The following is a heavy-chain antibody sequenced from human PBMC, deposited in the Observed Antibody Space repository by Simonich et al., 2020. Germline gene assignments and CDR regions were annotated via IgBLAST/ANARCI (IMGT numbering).Heavy chain of an antibody. J-gene: IGHJ6*03. D-gene: IGHD7-27*01. Sequence: EVQLVESGGGLVQPGGSLRLSCAASGFTFSSYWMSWVRQAPGKGLEWVANIKQGGSEKYYGDSVKGRFTISRDNAKNSLYLQRNSLRAEDTAVYYCARDGLGTAYYYYRDVWGKGTTVTVSS. CDR2: IKQGGSEK. CDR1: GFTFSSYW. V-gene: IGHV3-7*01. CDR3: ARDGLGTAYYYYRDV.